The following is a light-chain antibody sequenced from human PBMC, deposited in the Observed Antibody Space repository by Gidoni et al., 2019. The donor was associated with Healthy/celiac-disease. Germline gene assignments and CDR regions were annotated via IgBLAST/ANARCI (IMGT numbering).Light chain of an antibody. V-gene: IGLV3-1*01. CDR1: KLGDKY. Sequence: SYELTQPPSVSVSTGQTASITCSGDKLGDKYACWYQQKPGQSPVLVIYQDSKRPSGIPERFSGSNSGNTATLTISGTQAMDEADYYCQAWDSSTRNVVFGGGTKLTVL. CDR3: QAWDSSTRNVV. J-gene: IGLJ2*01. CDR2: QDS.